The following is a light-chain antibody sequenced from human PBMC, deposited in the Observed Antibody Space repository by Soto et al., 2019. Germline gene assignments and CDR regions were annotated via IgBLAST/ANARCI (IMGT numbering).Light chain of an antibody. CDR1: SGHSSYA. CDR2: LNSDGSH. CDR3: QTWTTGIVV. V-gene: IGLV4-69*01. Sequence: QLVLTQSPSASASLGASVKLTCTLSSGHSSYAIAWHQQQPEKGPRYLMKLNSDGSHSKGDGIPDRFSGSSSGAERYLTISSLQSEDEATYYCQTWTTGIVVFGGGTKLTVL. J-gene: IGLJ2*01.